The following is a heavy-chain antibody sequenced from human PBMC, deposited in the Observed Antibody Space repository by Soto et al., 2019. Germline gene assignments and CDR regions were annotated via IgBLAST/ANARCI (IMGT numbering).Heavy chain of an antibody. V-gene: IGHV4-34*01. CDR3: ERDKITGLFDY. CDR2: INHSGST. Sequence: QVQLQQWGAGLLKPSETLSLTCAVYGGSFSGYYWTWIRQPPGTGLECIGEINHSGSTNYNPSRTSRVTISVDTSKNQFSLKLTSVTAPYTAVYYCERDKITGLFDYWGQGTLVTVSS. D-gene: IGHD2-8*02. CDR1: GGSFSGYY. J-gene: IGHJ4*02.